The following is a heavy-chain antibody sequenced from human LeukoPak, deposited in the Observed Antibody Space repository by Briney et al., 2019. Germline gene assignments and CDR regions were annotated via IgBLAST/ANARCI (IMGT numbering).Heavy chain of an antibody. D-gene: IGHD3-10*01. CDR1: GYTLTELS. V-gene: IGHV1-24*01. CDR3: ATTNYGSGSTLDY. J-gene: IGHJ4*02. Sequence: GASVKVSCKVSGYTLTELSMHWVRQAPGKGLEWMGGFDPEDGETIYAHKFQGRVTMTEDTSTDTAYMELSSLRSEDTAVYYCATTNYGSGSTLDYWGQGTLVTVSS. CDR2: FDPEDGET.